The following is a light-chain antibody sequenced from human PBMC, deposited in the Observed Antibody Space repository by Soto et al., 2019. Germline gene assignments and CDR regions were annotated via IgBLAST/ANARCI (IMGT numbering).Light chain of an antibody. CDR1: QSISTW. J-gene: IGKJ1*01. CDR3: QQYSGYFLWT. CDR2: KAS. Sequence: DIQITQSPSTLSASIGDRVTITCRASQSISTWLAWYQQTPGKAPKLLIYKASSLQSGVPSRFSGSGSGTEFTLTISSLQPDDFATYYCQQYSGYFLWTFGQGTKVEIK. V-gene: IGKV1-5*03.